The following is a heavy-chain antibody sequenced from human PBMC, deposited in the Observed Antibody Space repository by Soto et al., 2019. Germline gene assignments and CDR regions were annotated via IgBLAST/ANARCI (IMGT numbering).Heavy chain of an antibody. CDR2: INPNSGGT. D-gene: IGHD3-22*01. Sequence: ASVKVSCKASGYTFTGYYMHWVRQAPGQGLEWMGWINPNSGGTNYAQKFQGWVTMTRDTSISTAYMELSRLRSDDTAVYYCARGNYDSSGLDYWGQGTLVTVSS. V-gene: IGHV1-2*04. J-gene: IGHJ4*02. CDR3: ARGNYDSSGLDY. CDR1: GYTFTGYY.